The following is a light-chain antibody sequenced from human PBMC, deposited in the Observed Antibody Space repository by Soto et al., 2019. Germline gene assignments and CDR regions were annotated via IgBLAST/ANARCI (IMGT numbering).Light chain of an antibody. CDR1: QGISSW. Sequence: DIQMTQSPSYVSASVGDRVTITCRASQGISSWLAWYQQKPGKAPNLLIYKASTLKSRVPSRFSGSGSGTEFTLTISSLQPDDFATYYCQHYNSYSEAFGQGTKVDNK. CDR3: QHYNSYSEA. J-gene: IGKJ1*01. V-gene: IGKV1-5*03. CDR2: KAS.